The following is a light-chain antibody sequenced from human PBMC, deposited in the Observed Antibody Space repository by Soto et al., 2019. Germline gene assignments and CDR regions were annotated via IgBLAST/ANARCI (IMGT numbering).Light chain of an antibody. Sequence: DVVMTQSPLFLPVTLGQPASISCRSSQSLVYSDGNTYLSWFQQRPGQSPRHLIYEVSNRDSGVPDRFSGSGSGTDFTLKISRVEAEDVGVYYCTQGTHWPHTFGQGTKLEI. CDR2: EVS. CDR1: QSLVYSDGNTY. CDR3: TQGTHWPHT. V-gene: IGKV2-30*01. J-gene: IGKJ2*01.